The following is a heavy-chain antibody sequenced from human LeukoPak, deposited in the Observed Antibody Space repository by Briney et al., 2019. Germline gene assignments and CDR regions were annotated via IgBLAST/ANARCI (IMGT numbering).Heavy chain of an antibody. Sequence: GGSLRLSCAASGFTFSSYEMNWVRQAPGKGLEWVSYISSSGSTLYYADSVKGRFTISRDNAKNSLYLQMNSLRAEDTAVYYCARGNWFDPWGQGTLVTVSS. CDR2: ISSSGSTL. CDR3: ARGNWFDP. CDR1: GFTFSSYE. V-gene: IGHV3-48*03. J-gene: IGHJ5*02.